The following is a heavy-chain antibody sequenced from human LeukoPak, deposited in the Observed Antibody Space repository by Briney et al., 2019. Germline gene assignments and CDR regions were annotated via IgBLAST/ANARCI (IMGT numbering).Heavy chain of an antibody. V-gene: IGHV4-39*07. Sequence: PSETLSLTCTVSGGSISSSSYYWGWIRQPPGKGLELIGEISHSGSTNYNPSLKSRVTISVDTSKNQFSLKLSSVTAADTAVYYCARGGMHSSGLDYWGQGTLVTVSS. CDR2: ISHSGST. D-gene: IGHD3-22*01. J-gene: IGHJ4*02. CDR1: GGSISSSSYY. CDR3: ARGGMHSSGLDY.